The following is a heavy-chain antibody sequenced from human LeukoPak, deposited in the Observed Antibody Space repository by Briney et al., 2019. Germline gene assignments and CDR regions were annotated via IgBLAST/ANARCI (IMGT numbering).Heavy chain of an antibody. V-gene: IGHV3-11*01. CDR3: ASRGVSYYYYYYMDV. CDR2: ISSSGSTI. D-gene: IGHD3-10*01. J-gene: IGHJ6*03. CDR1: GFTFSDYY. Sequence: GGSLRLSCAASGFTFSDYYMSWIRQAPGKGLEWVSYISSSGSTIYYAGSVKGRFTISRDNAKNSLYLQMNSLRAEDTAVYYCASRGVSYYYYYYMDVWGKGTTVTISS.